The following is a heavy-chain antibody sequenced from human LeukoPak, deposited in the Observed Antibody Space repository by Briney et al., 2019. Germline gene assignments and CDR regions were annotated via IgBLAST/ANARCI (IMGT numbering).Heavy chain of an antibody. CDR2: INRDGSSR. Sequence: PGGSLRLSCVASGFSLSSYWMHWVRQAPGKGLVWVSYINRDGSSRNYADSVRGRFTISRDNAKNTLYLQMSSLKGEDTAVYFCAKVGWNYYDSSGSPIDSWGQGTLVTVSS. CDR1: GFSLSSYW. J-gene: IGHJ4*02. CDR3: AKVGWNYYDSSGSPIDS. V-gene: IGHV3-74*01. D-gene: IGHD3-22*01.